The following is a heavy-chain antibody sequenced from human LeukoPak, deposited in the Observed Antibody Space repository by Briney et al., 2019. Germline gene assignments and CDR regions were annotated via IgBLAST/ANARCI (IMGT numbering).Heavy chain of an antibody. CDR1: GFTFSSYS. J-gene: IGHJ3*02. CDR2: FYSGGTT. CDR3: GRYYDSRGPSSWGGIDI. Sequence: GGSLRLSCAASGFTFSSYSMNWVRQAPGKGLEWVSVFYSGGTTYYADSVKGRFTISRDNSKNTVYLHMNSLRAEDTAVYYCGRYYDSRGPSSWGGIDIWGQGTMVTVSS. D-gene: IGHD3-22*01. V-gene: IGHV3-66*01.